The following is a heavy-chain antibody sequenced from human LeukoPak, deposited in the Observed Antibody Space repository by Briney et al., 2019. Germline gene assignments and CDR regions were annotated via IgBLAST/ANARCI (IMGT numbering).Heavy chain of an antibody. Sequence: PGGSLRLSCVASGFTFRSYAMSWVRQAPGKGLEWVANIKQDGSEKYYVDSVKGRFTISRDNAKNSLYLQMNSLRAEDTAVYYCATVFGYYYGMDVWGQGTTVTVSS. CDR3: ATVFGYYYGMDV. D-gene: IGHD3-16*01. CDR2: IKQDGSEK. CDR1: GFTFRSYA. V-gene: IGHV3-7*01. J-gene: IGHJ6*02.